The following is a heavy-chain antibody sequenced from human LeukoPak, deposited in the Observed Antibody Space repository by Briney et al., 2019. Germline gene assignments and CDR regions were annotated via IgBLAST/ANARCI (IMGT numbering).Heavy chain of an antibody. D-gene: IGHD6-19*01. CDR2: ISSSSSTI. J-gene: IGHJ4*02. CDR1: GFTFSNYN. CDR3: ARDRDTSGWYGGY. Sequence: GGSLRLSCAASGFTFSNYNMNWVRQAPGKGLEWVSYISSSSSTIYCADSVKGRFTISRDNAKSSLHLQMNSLSAEDTAVYYCARDRDTSGWYGGYWGQGILVTVSS. V-gene: IGHV3-48*01.